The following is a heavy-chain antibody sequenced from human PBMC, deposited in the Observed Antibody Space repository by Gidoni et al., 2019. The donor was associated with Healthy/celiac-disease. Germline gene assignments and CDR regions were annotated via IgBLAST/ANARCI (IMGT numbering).Heavy chain of an antibody. CDR2: IYYSGST. Sequence: QLQLQESGPGLVKPSETLSLTCTVPGGSISSSSYYWGWIRQPPGKGLEWIGSIYYSGSTYYNPSLKSRVTISVDTSKNQFSLKLSSVTAADTAVYYCARHPSRYYDILTGYHFDYWGQGTLVTVSS. J-gene: IGHJ4*02. V-gene: IGHV4-39*01. D-gene: IGHD3-9*01. CDR1: GGSISSSSYY. CDR3: ARHPSRYYDILTGYHFDY.